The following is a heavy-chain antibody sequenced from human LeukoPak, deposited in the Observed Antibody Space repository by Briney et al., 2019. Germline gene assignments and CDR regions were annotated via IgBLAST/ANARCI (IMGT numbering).Heavy chain of an antibody. CDR1: GGSISSYY. D-gene: IGHD6-19*01. J-gene: IGHJ5*02. V-gene: IGHV4-59*08. Sequence: ASETLSLTCTVSGGSISSYYWSWIRQPPGKGLEWIGYIYYSGSTNYNPSLKSRVTISVDTPKNQFSLKLSSVTAADTAVYYCARGTSSGWYKRWFEPWGQGTLVTVSS. CDR2: IYYSGST. CDR3: ARGTSSGWYKRWFEP.